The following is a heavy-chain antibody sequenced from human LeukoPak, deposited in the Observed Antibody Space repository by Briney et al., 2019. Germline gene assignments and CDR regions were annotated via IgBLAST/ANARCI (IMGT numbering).Heavy chain of an antibody. Sequence: SVKVSCKASGGTFSSYAISWVRQAPGQGLEWMGGIIPIFGTANYAQKFQGRVTITTDESTSTAYMELSSLRSEDTAVYYCARGPPIRSRYLHYYYYMDVWGKGTTVTVSS. CDR3: ARGPPIRSRYLHYYYYMDV. CDR1: GGTFSSYA. J-gene: IGHJ6*03. CDR2: IIPIFGTA. D-gene: IGHD2-2*01. V-gene: IGHV1-69*05.